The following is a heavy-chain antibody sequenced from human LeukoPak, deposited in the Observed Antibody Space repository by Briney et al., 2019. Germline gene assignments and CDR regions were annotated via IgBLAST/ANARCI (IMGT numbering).Heavy chain of an antibody. D-gene: IGHD3-22*01. CDR2: IWYDGSNK. Sequence: GGSLRLSCAASGFTFSSYAMSWVRQAPGKGLEWVAVIWYDGSNKYYADSVKGRFTISRDNSKNTLYLQMNSLRAEDTAVYYCASGPYYYDSSGYYYEEIDYWGQGTLVTVSS. CDR3: ASGPYYYDSSGYYYEEIDY. J-gene: IGHJ4*02. CDR1: GFTFSSYA. V-gene: IGHV3-33*08.